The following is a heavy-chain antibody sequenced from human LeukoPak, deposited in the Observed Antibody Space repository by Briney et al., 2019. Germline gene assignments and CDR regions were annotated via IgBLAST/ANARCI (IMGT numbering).Heavy chain of an antibody. Sequence: SAKVSCKASGGTFSSYAISWVRQAPGQGLEWMGGIIPIFGTANYAQKFQGRVTITADESTSTAYMELSSLRSEDTAVYYCARSYCSGGSCLNWFDPWGQGTLVTVSS. J-gene: IGHJ5*02. D-gene: IGHD2-15*01. V-gene: IGHV1-69*13. CDR2: IIPIFGTA. CDR1: GGTFSSYA. CDR3: ARSYCSGGSCLNWFDP.